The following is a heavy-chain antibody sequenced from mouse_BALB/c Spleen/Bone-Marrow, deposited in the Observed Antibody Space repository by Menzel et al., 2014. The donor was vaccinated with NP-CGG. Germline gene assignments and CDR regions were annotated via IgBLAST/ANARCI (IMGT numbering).Heavy chain of an antibody. V-gene: IGHV5-17*02. CDR1: GFTFSSFG. D-gene: IGHD1-1*01. CDR2: ISSGSSTI. Sequence: EVQLAESGGDLVQPGGSRKLSCAASGFTFSSFGMHWVRQAPEKGLEWVAYISSGSSTIYYADTVKGRFTISRDNPKNTLFLQLTSLRSEDTAMYYCTRSGIGYYYGSNSYAMDYWGQGTSVTVSS. J-gene: IGHJ4*01. CDR3: TRSGIGYYYGSNSYAMDY.